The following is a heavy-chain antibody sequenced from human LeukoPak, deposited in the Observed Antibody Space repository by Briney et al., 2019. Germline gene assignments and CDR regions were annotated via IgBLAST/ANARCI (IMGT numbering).Heavy chain of an antibody. CDR1: GFTFSSYW. V-gene: IGHV3-7*01. J-gene: IGHJ4*02. CDR2: IKQDGSEK. Sequence: GGSLRLSCAASGFTFSSYWMSWVRQAPGKGLEWVANIKQDGSEKYYVDSVKGRFTISRDNAKNSLYLQMNSLRAEDTAVYYCARERWLVSHNFDYWGQGTLVTVSS. CDR3: ARERWLVSHNFDY. D-gene: IGHD6-19*01.